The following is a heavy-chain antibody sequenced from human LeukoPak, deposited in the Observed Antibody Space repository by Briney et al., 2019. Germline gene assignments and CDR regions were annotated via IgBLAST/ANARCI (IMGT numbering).Heavy chain of an antibody. D-gene: IGHD3-10*01. CDR2: ISGSGART. CDR1: GFTSTNYA. V-gene: IGHV3-23*01. Sequence: PGGSLRLSCAASGFTSTNYAMSWVRQAPGKGLEWVSAISGSGARTYYADSAKGRFTVSRDNSKNTVYLQMNSLRAEDRAVYYCAKEQTSSGFFDYWGQGTLVTVSS. CDR3: AKEQTSSGFFDY. J-gene: IGHJ4*02.